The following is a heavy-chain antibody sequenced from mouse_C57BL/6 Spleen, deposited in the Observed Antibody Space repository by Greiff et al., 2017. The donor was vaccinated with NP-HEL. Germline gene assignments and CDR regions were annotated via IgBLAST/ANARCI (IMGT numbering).Heavy chain of an antibody. CDR3: ARHEDGGWDGNYVWFAY. Sequence: QVQLQQSGAELVKPGASVKLSCKASGYTFTEYTIHWVKQRSGQGLEWIGWFYPGSGSIKYNEKFKDKATLTADKSSSTVYMELSRLTSEDSAVYFCARHEDGGWDGNYVWFAYWGQGTLVTVSA. CDR2: FYPGSGSI. V-gene: IGHV1-62-2*01. J-gene: IGHJ3*01. D-gene: IGHD2-1*01. CDR1: GYTFTEYT.